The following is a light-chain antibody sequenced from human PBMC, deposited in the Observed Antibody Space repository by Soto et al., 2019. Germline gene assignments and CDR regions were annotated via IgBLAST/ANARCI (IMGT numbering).Light chain of an antibody. J-gene: IGLJ3*02. V-gene: IGLV1-40*01. CDR3: QSYDSSLSGWV. CDR1: SSNIGADYD. Sequence: QAVVTQPPSVSGAPGQTVTISCTRSSSNIGADYDVPWYQHLPGTAPKLLIYGNNNRPSGVPDRFSGSKSGTTASLAITGLQAEDEADYYCQSYDSSLSGWVFGGGTKLTVL. CDR2: GNN.